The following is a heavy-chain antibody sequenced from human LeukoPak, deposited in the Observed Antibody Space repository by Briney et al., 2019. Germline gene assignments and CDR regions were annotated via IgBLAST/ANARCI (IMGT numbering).Heavy chain of an antibody. CDR1: GGSFSGYY. CDR2: INHSGST. D-gene: IGHD2-8*01. J-gene: IGHJ4*02. V-gene: IGHV4-34*01. CDR3: ARGLGYFTNGVCYGDY. Sequence: PSETLSLTCAVYGGSFSGYYWSWIRQPPGKGLEWIGEINHSGSTNYNPSLKSRVTISVDTSKNQFSLKLSSVTAADTAVYYCARGLGYFTNGVCYGDYWGQGTLVTVSS.